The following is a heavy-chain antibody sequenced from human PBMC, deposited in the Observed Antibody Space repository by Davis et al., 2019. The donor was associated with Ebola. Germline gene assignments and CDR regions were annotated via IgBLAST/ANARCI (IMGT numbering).Heavy chain of an antibody. CDR2: IKSKTDGGTT. J-gene: IGHJ4*02. V-gene: IGHV3-15*01. CDR1: GFTFSGSA. D-gene: IGHD1-14*01. CDR3: TTDQRGRTGY. Sequence: GESLKISCAASGFTFSGSAMHWVRQASGKGLEWVGRIKSKTDGGTTDYAAPVKGRFTISRDDSKNTAYLQMNSLKTEDTAVYYCTTDQRGRTGYWGQGTLVTVSS.